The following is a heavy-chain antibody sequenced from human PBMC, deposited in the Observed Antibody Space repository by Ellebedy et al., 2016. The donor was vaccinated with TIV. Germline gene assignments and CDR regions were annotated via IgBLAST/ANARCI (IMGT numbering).Heavy chain of an antibody. Sequence: SGPTLVKPTQTLTLTCAVSGLSVASLGMRVSWIRQPPGKALEWLARIDWDDDKYFNTSLRTRLTISKDTSKNQVVLTMTNMDPVDTATYYCARTDGSGWAFDSWGQGTLVTVSS. J-gene: IGHJ4*02. V-gene: IGHV2-70*04. CDR3: ARTDGSGWAFDS. D-gene: IGHD6-19*01. CDR2: IDWDDDK. CDR1: GLSVASLGMR.